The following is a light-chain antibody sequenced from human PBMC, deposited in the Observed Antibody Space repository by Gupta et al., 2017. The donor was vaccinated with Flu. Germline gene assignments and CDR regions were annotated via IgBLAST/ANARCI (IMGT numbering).Light chain of an antibody. CDR1: SSNIGAGYD. CDR2: VNN. Sequence: QSVLTQPPSVSGAPGQRVPISCTGSSSNIGAGYDVHWYQQLPGVAPKLLIYVNNDRPSGVPDRFSGSESGTSASLAIAGLQAEDEADYYCQSYDSSLSAYVFGTGTKVTVL. V-gene: IGLV1-40*01. CDR3: QSYDSSLSAYV. J-gene: IGLJ1*01.